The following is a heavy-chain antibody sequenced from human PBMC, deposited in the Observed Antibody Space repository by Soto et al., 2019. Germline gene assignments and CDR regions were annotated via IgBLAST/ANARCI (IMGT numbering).Heavy chain of an antibody. J-gene: IGHJ6*02. CDR1: GFSLSTTGVG. D-gene: IGHD2-21*02. V-gene: IGHV2-5*02. Sequence: SGPTLVNPTQTLTLTCTFSGFSLSTTGVGVGWIRQPPGKALEWLALIYWDDDKRYNPSLNSRLTITKDTSKNQVVLAMTNMDPVDTATYYCVQSRCGGDCLQSYSSHSYYGLDVWGQGTPVTVSS. CDR3: VQSRCGGDCLQSYSSHSYYGLDV. CDR2: IYWDDDK.